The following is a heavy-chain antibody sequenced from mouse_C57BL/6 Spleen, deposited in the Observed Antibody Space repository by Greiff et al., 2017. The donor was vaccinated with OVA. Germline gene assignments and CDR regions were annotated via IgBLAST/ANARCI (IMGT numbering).Heavy chain of an antibody. V-gene: IGHV1-64*01. CDR2: IHPNSGST. D-gene: IGHD2-4*01. CDR3: ATYDYDGGLDAMDY. J-gene: IGHJ4*01. CDR1: GYTFTSYW. Sequence: QVQLQQPGAELVKPGASVKLSCKASGYTFTSYWMHWVKQRPGQGLEWIGMIHPNSGSTNYNEKFKSKATLTVDKSSSTAYMQLSSLTSEDSAVYYCATYDYDGGLDAMDYWGQGTSVTVSS.